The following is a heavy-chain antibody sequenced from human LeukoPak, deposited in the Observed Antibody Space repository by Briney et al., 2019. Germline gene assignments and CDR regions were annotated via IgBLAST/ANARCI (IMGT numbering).Heavy chain of an antibody. J-gene: IGHJ4*02. Sequence: PGGSLRLSCAASGFTVSSNYMSWVRQAPGKGLEWVSVIYSGGSTYYADSVKGRFTISRDNSKNTLYLQMNSLRAEDTAVYYCARAGAAAGICLGYWGQGTLVTVSS. D-gene: IGHD6-13*01. CDR2: IYSGGST. CDR3: ARAGAAAGICLGY. CDR1: GFTVSSNY. V-gene: IGHV3-66*01.